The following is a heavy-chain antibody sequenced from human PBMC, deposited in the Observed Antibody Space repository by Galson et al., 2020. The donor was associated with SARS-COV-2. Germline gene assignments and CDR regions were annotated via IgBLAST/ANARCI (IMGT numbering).Heavy chain of an antibody. Sequence: GESLKISCKASGYTFTSYVISWVRQAPGQGLEWMGWINTYNGYTNYAQKLQDRVTMTTDTSTSTAYMELRSLRSDDTAVYYCARMGPPSSYNHYYGMDVWGQGTTVTVSS. CDR1: GYTFTSYV. J-gene: IGHJ6*02. CDR3: ARMGPPSSYNHYYGMDV. V-gene: IGHV1-18*01. D-gene: IGHD3-10*01. CDR2: INTYNGYT.